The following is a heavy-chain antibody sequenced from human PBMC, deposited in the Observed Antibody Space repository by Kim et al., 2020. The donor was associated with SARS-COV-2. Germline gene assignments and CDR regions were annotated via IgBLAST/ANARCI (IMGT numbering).Heavy chain of an antibody. CDR3: AKGSKGEYQLLWIPDYYYYYGMDV. D-gene: IGHD2-2*01. CDR1: GFTFSSYG. J-gene: IGHJ6*02. Sequence: GGSLRLSCAASGFTFSSYGMHWVRQAPGKGLEWVAVISYDGSNKYYADSVKGRFTISRDNSKNTLYLQMNSLRAEDTAVYYCAKGSKGEYQLLWIPDYYYYYGMDVWGQGTTVTVSS. CDR2: ISYDGSNK. V-gene: IGHV3-30*18.